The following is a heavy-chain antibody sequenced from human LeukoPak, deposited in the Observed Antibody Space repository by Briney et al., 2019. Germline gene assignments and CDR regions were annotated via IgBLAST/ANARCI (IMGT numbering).Heavy chain of an antibody. CDR1: GYTFTNYA. J-gene: IGHJ4*02. CDR2: IITGNGNT. Sequence: ASVKVSCKAAGYTFTNYAIHLVRQAPGQRVEWMGWIITGNGNTKYSQKFQGRVTITRDTSASTAYMELSSLRSEDTAVYYCARVGRDLSTYFDYWGQRTLVTVSS. D-gene: IGHD5/OR15-5a*01. CDR3: ARVGRDLSTYFDY. V-gene: IGHV1-3*04.